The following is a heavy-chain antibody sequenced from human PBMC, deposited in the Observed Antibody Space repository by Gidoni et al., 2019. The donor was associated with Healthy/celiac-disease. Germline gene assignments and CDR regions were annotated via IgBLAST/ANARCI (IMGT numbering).Heavy chain of an antibody. Sequence: GYYWSWIRQPPGKGLEWIGYIYYSGSTNYNPSLKSRVTISVDTSKNQFSLKLSSVTAADTAVYYCARETRGSSSWYVYWGQGTLVTVSS. D-gene: IGHD6-13*01. CDR1: GYY. J-gene: IGHJ4*02. CDR3: ARETRGSSSWYVY. CDR2: IYYSGST. V-gene: IGHV4-61*08.